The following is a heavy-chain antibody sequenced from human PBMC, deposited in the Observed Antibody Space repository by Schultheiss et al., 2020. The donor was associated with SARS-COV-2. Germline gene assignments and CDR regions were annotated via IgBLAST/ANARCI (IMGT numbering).Heavy chain of an antibody. Sequence: SETLSLTCTVSGGSISSYYWSWIRQPPGKGLEWIGSIYYSGSTYYNPSLKSRVTISVDTSKNQFSLKLSSVTAADTAVYYCAREWYCSSTSCYGIHAFDIWGQGTIVTVSS. V-gene: IGHV4-39*07. CDR2: IYYSGST. D-gene: IGHD2-2*01. CDR1: GGSISSYY. J-gene: IGHJ3*02. CDR3: AREWYCSSTSCYGIHAFDI.